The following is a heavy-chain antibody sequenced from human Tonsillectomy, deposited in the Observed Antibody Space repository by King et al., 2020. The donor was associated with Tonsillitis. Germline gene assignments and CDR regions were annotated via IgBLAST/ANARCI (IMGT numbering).Heavy chain of an antibody. Sequence: VQLVESGAEVKKPGESLKISCKGSGYNFTNYWIGWVRQMPGKGLEWMAIIYPGDSDSIYSPSFQGQVTISADKSISTASLQWSSLKASDIAMYYCARHFGAYCGGDCYSGAFDIWGRGTMVTVSS. CDR2: IYPGDSDS. CDR3: ARHFGAYCGGDCYSGAFDI. J-gene: IGHJ3*02. CDR1: GYNFTNYW. V-gene: IGHV5-51*01. D-gene: IGHD2-21*02.